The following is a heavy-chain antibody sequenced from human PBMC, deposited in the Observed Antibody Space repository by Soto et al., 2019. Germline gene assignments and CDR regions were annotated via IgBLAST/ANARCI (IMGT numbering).Heavy chain of an antibody. CDR2: ISGSGGST. V-gene: IGHV3-23*01. Sequence: PGGSLRLSCAASGFTFSSYAMSWVRQAPGKGLEWVSAISGSGGSTYYADSVKGRFTISRDNSKNTLYLQMNSLRAEDTAVYYCAKEQLVRTFKDYYYGMDVWGQGTTVTVSS. CDR3: AKEQLVRTFKDYYYGMDV. CDR1: GFTFSSYA. J-gene: IGHJ6*02. D-gene: IGHD6-6*01.